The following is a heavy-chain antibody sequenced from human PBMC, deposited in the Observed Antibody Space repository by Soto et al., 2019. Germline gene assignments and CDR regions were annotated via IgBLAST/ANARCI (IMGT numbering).Heavy chain of an antibody. V-gene: IGHV1-69*04. D-gene: IGHD4-17*01. CDR3: ARMTTVYNWFDL. CDR2: IIPILGIA. CDR1: GYTFTSYG. Sequence: SVKVSCKASGYTFTSYGISWVRQAPGQGLEWMGRIIPILGIANYAQKFQGRVTITADKSTSTAYMELSSLRSEDTAVYYCARMTTVYNWFDLWGQGTLVTVSS. J-gene: IGHJ5*02.